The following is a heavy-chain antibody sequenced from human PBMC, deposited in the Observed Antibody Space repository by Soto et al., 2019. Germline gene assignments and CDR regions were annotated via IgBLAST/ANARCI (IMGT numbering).Heavy chain of an antibody. J-gene: IGHJ4*02. Sequence: QVQLVQSGGGVVQPGRSLRLSCAASGFTFSRYGMHWVRQAPGKGLEWVAIISFDGSNTYFADSVKGRFTISRDNSKNTLELQMSSLRAEDTSVYYCAQGHYYDSSGAYSYADQWGQGTLVTVSS. CDR3: AQGHYYDSSGAYSYADQ. CDR1: GFTFSRYG. V-gene: IGHV3-30*18. D-gene: IGHD3-22*01. CDR2: ISFDGSNT.